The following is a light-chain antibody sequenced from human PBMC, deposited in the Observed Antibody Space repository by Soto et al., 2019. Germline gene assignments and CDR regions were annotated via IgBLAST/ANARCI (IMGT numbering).Light chain of an antibody. Sequence: EIVLTQSPATLSLSPGERATLSCRASQTVSTYIAWYQQKPGQAPRLLIHGASSRATGIPDRISGSGSGTDFTLTVTSLEPEDFAVYYCQHYGSSLSITFGQGTRLRL. V-gene: IGKV3-20*01. CDR1: QTVSTY. J-gene: IGKJ5*01. CDR3: QHYGSSLSIT. CDR2: GAS.